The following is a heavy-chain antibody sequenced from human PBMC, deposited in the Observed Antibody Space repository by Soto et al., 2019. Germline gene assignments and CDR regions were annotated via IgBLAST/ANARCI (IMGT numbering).Heavy chain of an antibody. Sequence: GGSLRLSCAASGFTFSSHWMHWVRQAPGKGLVWVSRINNAGSTTDYADSVKGRFTISRDNAKNTLYLQMNSLRAEDTAVYYCARDLLYLYGMDVWGQGTTVTVSS. D-gene: IGHD2-8*01. CDR2: INNAGSTT. CDR3: ARDLLYLYGMDV. CDR1: GFTFSSHW. J-gene: IGHJ6*02. V-gene: IGHV3-74*01.